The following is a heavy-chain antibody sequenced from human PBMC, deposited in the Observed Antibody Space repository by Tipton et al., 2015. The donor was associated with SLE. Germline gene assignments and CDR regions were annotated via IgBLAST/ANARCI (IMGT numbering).Heavy chain of an antibody. J-gene: IGHJ6*03. CDR1: GYTFTGYY. D-gene: IGHD5-18*01. Sequence: QLVQSGAEVKKPGASVKVSCKASGYTFTGYYMHWVRQAPGQGLEWMGWINPNSGGTNYAQKFQGWVTMTRDTSISTAYMELSRLRSDDTAVYYCARDGGREGYSYGFYYYYYMDVWGKGTTVTVSS. CDR3: ARDGGREGYSYGFYYYYYMDV. V-gene: IGHV1-2*04. CDR2: INPNSGGT.